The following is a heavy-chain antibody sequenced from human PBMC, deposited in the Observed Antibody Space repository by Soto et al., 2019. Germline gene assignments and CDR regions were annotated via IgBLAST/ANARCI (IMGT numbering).Heavy chain of an antibody. V-gene: IGHV2-5*01. D-gene: IGHD2-21*02. Sequence: QITLKESGPTLVKPTQTLTLTCTFPGFSFSSIGEGVGWIRQPPGKALEWLALIYWNDDKRYSPSLKSRLTITKDTSKNQVVLTMPNMDPVDTATYYCVQSRCGGDCLKSYSSHSYYGLDVWCQGTTVTVSS. CDR3: VQSRCGGDCLKSYSSHSYYGLDV. CDR2: IYWNDDK. J-gene: IGHJ6*02. CDR1: GFSFSSIGEG.